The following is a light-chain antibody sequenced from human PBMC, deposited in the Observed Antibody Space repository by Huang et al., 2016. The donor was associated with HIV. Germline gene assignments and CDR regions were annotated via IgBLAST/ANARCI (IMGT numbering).Light chain of an antibody. CDR2: GTS. CDR3: QQSYGIPRT. Sequence: DIQMTQSPSSLSASVGDTVIITCRASQNISKYLNWYQQVPGRAPKLLIDGTSNFQRGVSLMRFSGRASGTDFTLTITSLQPEDAATYFCQQSYGIPRTFGLGT. CDR1: QNISKY. V-gene: IGKV1-39*01. J-gene: IGKJ2*01.